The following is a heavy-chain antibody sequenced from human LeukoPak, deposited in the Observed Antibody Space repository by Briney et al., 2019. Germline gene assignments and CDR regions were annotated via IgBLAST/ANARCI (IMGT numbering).Heavy chain of an antibody. V-gene: IGHV1-2*02. Sequence: ASVKVSCKASGYTFTGYYMHWVRQAPGQGLEWMGWINPNSGGTNYAQKFQGRVTMTRDTSISTAYMELSRLRSDDTAVYYCARDQRADSSGYYYASFDYWGQGTLVTVSS. D-gene: IGHD3-22*01. CDR2: INPNSGGT. CDR1: GYTFTGYY. CDR3: ARDQRADSSGYYYASFDY. J-gene: IGHJ4*02.